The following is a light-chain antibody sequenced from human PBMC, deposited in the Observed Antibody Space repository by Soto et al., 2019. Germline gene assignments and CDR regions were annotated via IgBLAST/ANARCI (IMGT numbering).Light chain of an antibody. CDR3: QQYGSSPHT. J-gene: IGKJ2*01. V-gene: IGKV3-20*01. CDR2: GAS. Sequence: IVLTQSPGTLSLSGGERATLSCRASQSGSSNNLAWYQQKPGQAPRLLIYGASSRATGIPDRFSGSGSGTDFTLTINRLEPEDFAVYYCQQYGSSPHTFGQGTKLEIK. CDR1: QSGSSNN.